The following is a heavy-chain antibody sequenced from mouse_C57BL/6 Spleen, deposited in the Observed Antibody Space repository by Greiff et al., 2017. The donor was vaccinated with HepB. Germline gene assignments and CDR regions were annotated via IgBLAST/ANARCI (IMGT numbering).Heavy chain of an antibody. Sequence: VQLQQSGPGLVQPSQSLSITCTVSGFSLTSYGVHWVRQSPGKGLEWLGVIWSGGSTDYNAAFISRLSISKDNSKSKVFLKMNSLQADDTAIYYCARNVGSDVGPWFAYWGQGTLVTVSA. CDR3: ARNVGSDVGPWFAY. D-gene: IGHD2-14*01. CDR1: GFSLTSYG. V-gene: IGHV2-2*01. CDR2: IWSGGST. J-gene: IGHJ3*01.